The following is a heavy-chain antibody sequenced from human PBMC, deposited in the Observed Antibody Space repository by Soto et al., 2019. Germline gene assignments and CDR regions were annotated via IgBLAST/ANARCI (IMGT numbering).Heavy chain of an antibody. Sequence: WGSLRLSCAASGFTFTRYSMNWFRQAPGKGLEWVSSISSTTNYIYYADSMKGRFTVSRDNAKNSVYLDMNSLSAEDTAVYYWAREAEELTSNFDYWGQGTLVTLSS. V-gene: IGHV3-21*01. CDR2: ISSTTNYI. J-gene: IGHJ4*02. CDR1: GFTFTRYS. CDR3: AREAEELTSNFDY. D-gene: IGHD1-7*01.